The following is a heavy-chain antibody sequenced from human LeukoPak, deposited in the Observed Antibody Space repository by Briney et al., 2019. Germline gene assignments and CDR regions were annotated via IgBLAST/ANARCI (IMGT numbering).Heavy chain of an antibody. CDR3: ARDPGRSYYYYMDV. J-gene: IGHJ6*03. CDR2: IIPIFGTP. Sequence: SVKVSCKASGGTFGTYVITWVRQAPGQGLEWMGGIIPIFGTPNYPQKFQGRVTITTDVSTSTVYMELSSLRSEDTAVYYCARDPGRSYYYYMDVWGKGTTVTVSS. CDR1: GGTFGTYV. V-gene: IGHV1-69*05.